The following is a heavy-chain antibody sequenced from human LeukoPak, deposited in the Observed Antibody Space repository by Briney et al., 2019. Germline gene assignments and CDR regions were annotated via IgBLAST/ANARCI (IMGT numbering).Heavy chain of an antibody. V-gene: IGHV4-39*07. D-gene: IGHD6-13*01. CDR2: IYYSGST. J-gene: IGHJ4*02. CDR3: ARQFSSRPLDS. Sequence: SETLSLTCTVSGDSISSSSYYWDWIRQPPGKGLEWIGIIYYSGSTYYNPSLKSRVTISIDTSKNQFSLKLSSVTAADTAVYYCARQFSSRPLDSWGQGTLVTVSS. CDR1: GDSISSSSYY.